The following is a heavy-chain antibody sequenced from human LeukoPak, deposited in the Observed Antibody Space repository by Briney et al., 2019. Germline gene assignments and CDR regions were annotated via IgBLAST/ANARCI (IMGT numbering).Heavy chain of an antibody. J-gene: IGHJ5*01. V-gene: IGHV5-51*01. D-gene: IGHD3-9*01. CDR2: IYPGDSDV. CDR3: ARLSRPHILDTNWFDS. CDR1: GYIFSDYW. Sequence: GESLKISCTGSGYIFSDYWIGWVRQMPGKGLEWMGIIYPGDSDVRYSPSFQGQVIMSADKPISTAYLEWSGLKTSDTAMYYCARLSRPHILDTNWFDSWGQGSLVTISS.